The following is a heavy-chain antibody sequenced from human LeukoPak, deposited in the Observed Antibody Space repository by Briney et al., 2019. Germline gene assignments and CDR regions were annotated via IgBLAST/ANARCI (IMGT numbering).Heavy chain of an antibody. V-gene: IGHV1-8*01. D-gene: IGHD2-15*01. Sequence: ASGKFSCNASGYTFTSYDTNWVRQATGQGLEWRGWMNPIIGNTGYAQKFQGRVTMTTSTSISTAYLEVSSLISEDTTVYYSARSSGGRTCDFDYWGQGTLVTVSS. CDR1: GYTFTSYD. J-gene: IGHJ4*02. CDR2: MNPIIGNT. CDR3: ARSSGGRTCDFDY.